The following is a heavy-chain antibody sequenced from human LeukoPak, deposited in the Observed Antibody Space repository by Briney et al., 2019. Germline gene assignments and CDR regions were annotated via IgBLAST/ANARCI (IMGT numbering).Heavy chain of an antibody. CDR3: ARWDSSSSKTRVDWFDP. J-gene: IGHJ5*02. CDR2: ISSSGSTI. CDR1: GFTFSDYY. Sequence: GGSLRLSCAASGFTFSDYYMSWIRQAPGKGLEWVSYISSSGSTIYYADSVKGRFTISRDNAKNSLYLQMNSLRAEDTAVYYCARWDSSSSKTRVDWFDPWGQGTLVTVSS. D-gene: IGHD6-13*01. V-gene: IGHV3-11*01.